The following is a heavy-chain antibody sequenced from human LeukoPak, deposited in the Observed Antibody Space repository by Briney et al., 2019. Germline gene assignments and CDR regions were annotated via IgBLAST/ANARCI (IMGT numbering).Heavy chain of an antibody. Sequence: PGGSLRLSCAASGFTFSGDAMSWVRQAPGKRLEWVSAISGSGGSTYYPDSVKGRFTISRYNSKNTLYLQMNNMRAEHTAVNYCAKVRRDNGVSLILRIAAYYMDVWGKGTAVTVSS. CDR3: AKVRRDNGVSLILRIAAYYMDV. CDR1: GFTFSGDA. CDR2: ISGSGGST. D-gene: IGHD4-17*01. J-gene: IGHJ6*03. V-gene: IGHV3-23*01.